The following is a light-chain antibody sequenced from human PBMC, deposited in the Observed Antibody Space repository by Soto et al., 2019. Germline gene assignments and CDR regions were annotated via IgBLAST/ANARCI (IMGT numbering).Light chain of an antibody. V-gene: IGLV2-14*01. J-gene: IGLJ1*01. CDR2: DVS. Sequence: QSVLTQPASVSGSPGQSITISCTGTRSDIGTYSYVSWYQQHPGKAPRLVIYDVSNRPSGVSNRFSGSKSGNTASLTIAGLQSEDEADYYCKSYTSSTSFVFGTGTKVTVL. CDR3: KSYTSSTSFV. CDR1: RSDIGTYSY.